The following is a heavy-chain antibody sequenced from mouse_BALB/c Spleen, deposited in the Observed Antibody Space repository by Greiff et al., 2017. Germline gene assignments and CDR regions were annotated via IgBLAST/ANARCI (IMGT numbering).Heavy chain of an antibody. Sequence: QVQLQQPGAELVKPGASVKLSCKASGYTFTSYWMPWVKQRPGQGLEWIGEIDPSDSYTNYNQKFKGKATLTVDKSSSTAYMQLSSLTSEDSAVYYWARGDYRYSYYFDYWGQGTTLTVSS. CDR1: GYTFTSYW. J-gene: IGHJ2*01. V-gene: IGHV1-69*02. CDR2: IDPSDSYT. CDR3: ARGDYRYSYYFDY. D-gene: IGHD2-14*01.